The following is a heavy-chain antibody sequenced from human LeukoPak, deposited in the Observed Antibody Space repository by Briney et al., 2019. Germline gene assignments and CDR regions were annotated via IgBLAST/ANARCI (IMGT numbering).Heavy chain of an antibody. D-gene: IGHD3-16*01. CDR1: GGSSSGYY. Sequence: SETLSLTCAVYGGSSSGYYWSWIRQPPGKGLEWIGEINHSGSTNYNPSLKSRVTISVDTSKNQFSLKLSSVTAADTAVYYCATMYYVSKRFDPWGQGTLVTVSS. V-gene: IGHV4-34*01. CDR3: ATMYYVSKRFDP. J-gene: IGHJ5*02. CDR2: INHSGST.